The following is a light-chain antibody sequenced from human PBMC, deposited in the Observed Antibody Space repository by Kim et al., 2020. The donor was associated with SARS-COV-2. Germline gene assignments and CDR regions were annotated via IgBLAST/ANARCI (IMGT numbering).Light chain of an antibody. Sequence: AGERATLSCRASQSVSNNLAWYQQKPGRAPSLLIYGASTRATGVPARFSGSGSGTEFTLTITSLQSEDFAVYYCQQYDKWPPWTFGRGTKVDIK. J-gene: IGKJ1*01. CDR2: GAS. V-gene: IGKV3-15*01. CDR3: QQYDKWPPWT. CDR1: QSVSNN.